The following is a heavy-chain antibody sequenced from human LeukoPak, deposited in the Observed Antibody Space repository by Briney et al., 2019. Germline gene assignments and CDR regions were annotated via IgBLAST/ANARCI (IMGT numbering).Heavy chain of an antibody. D-gene: IGHD3-22*01. CDR2: NDPDSGGT. Sequence: GASVKVSCKASGYTFTDYYIHWVRQAPGQGLEWMGSNDPDSGGTKDAQNFQGRVTMTRDPSISTAYMELSRLRSDDTAVYFCAREYYDTSGRKCAFDIWGQGTMVTVSS. V-gene: IGHV1-2*02. CDR3: AREYYDTSGRKCAFDI. J-gene: IGHJ3*02. CDR1: GYTFTDYY.